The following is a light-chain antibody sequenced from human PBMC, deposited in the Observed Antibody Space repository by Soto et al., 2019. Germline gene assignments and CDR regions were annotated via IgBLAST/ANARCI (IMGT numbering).Light chain of an antibody. CDR3: QQYGSSPLT. V-gene: IGKV3-20*01. J-gene: IGKJ1*01. Sequence: EIVLTQSPGTLSLSPGERATLSCRSGDSVSSNYLAWYQQKPGQAPRLLIYGASSRATGIPDRLSGSGSGTDFTLTISRLEPEDFAVYYCQQYGSSPLTFGQGTKVDI. CDR1: DSVSSNY. CDR2: GAS.